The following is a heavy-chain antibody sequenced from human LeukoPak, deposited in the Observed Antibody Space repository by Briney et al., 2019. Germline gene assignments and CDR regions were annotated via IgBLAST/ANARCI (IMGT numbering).Heavy chain of an antibody. CDR2: ISGSGGST. V-gene: IGHV3-23*01. CDR1: GFTFSSYG. Sequence: GGSLRLSCAASGFTFSSYGMSWVRQAPGKGLEWVSAISGSGGSTYYADSVKGRFTISRDNSKNTLYLQMNSLRAEDTAVYYCARDEGRYDSSGYWSPFDYWGQGTLVTVSS. CDR3: ARDEGRYDSSGYWSPFDY. J-gene: IGHJ4*02. D-gene: IGHD3-22*01.